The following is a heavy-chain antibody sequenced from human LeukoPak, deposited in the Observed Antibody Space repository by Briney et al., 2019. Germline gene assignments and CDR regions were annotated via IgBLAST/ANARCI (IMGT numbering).Heavy chain of an antibody. CDR1: GGSISYYY. CDR2: IYYSGST. CDR3: AREGSAARSPCFDY. D-gene: IGHD6-13*01. Sequence: PSETLSLTCTVSGGSISYYYWSWIRQPPGKGLEWIGYIYYSGSTNYSPSLRSRVTISVDTSKNQFSLKLNSVTAADTAVYYCAREGSAARSPCFDYWGQGTLITVSS. V-gene: IGHV4-59*01. J-gene: IGHJ4*02.